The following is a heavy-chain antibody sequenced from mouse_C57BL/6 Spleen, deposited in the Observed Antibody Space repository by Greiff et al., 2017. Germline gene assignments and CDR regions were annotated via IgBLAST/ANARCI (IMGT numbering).Heavy chain of an antibody. CDR2: INPNNGGT. CDR1: GYTFTDYY. CDR3: ARDYSNRYYYLDD. Sequence: EVQLQQSGPELVKPGASVKISCKASGYTFTDYYMNWVKQSHGKSLEWIGDINPNNGGTSYNQKFKGKATLTVDKSSSTAYMELRSLTSEDSAVYDCARDYSNRYYYLDDWGKGTTVTVSS. V-gene: IGHV1-26*01. D-gene: IGHD1-1*01. J-gene: IGHJ1*03.